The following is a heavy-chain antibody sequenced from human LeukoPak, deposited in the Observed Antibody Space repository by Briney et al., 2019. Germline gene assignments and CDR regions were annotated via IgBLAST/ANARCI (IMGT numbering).Heavy chain of an antibody. CDR2: ISYDGSNK. V-gene: IGHV3-30*18. CDR1: GFTFSSYG. D-gene: IGHD5-24*01. J-gene: IGHJ4*02. Sequence: PGGSLRLSCAASGFTFSSYGMHWVRQAPGKGLEWVAVISYDGSNKYYADSVKGRFTISRDNSKNTLYLQMNSLRAEDTAVYYCAKGGRDGYPGPLDYWGQGTLVTVSS. CDR3: AKGGRDGYPGPLDY.